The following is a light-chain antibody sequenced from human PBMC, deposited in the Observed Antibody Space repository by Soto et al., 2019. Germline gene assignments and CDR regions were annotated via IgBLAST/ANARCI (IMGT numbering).Light chain of an antibody. J-gene: IGLJ3*02. CDR3: CSYAGSSTWV. CDR2: EGS. Sequence: QSVLTQPASVSGSPGQSITISCTGTSSDVGSYTLVSWYQHHPGKAPKLMIYEGSKWPSGVSNRLSGSKSGNTASLTISGLQAEDEADYYCCSYAGSSTWVFGGGTKLTVL. CDR1: SSDVGSYTL. V-gene: IGLV2-23*01.